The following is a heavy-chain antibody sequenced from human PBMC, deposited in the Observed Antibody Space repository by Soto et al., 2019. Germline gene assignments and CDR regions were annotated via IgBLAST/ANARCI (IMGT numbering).Heavy chain of an antibody. CDR2: IYYSGST. CDR1: GGSISSYY. Sequence: SETLSLTCTVSGGSISSYYWSWIRQPPGKGLEWIGYIYYSGSTNYNPSLKSRVTISVDTSKNQFSLKLSSVTAADTAVYYCARYRIVGATPPYYYYGMDVWGQGTTVTVPS. J-gene: IGHJ6*02. V-gene: IGHV4-59*01. D-gene: IGHD1-26*01. CDR3: ARYRIVGATPPYYYYGMDV.